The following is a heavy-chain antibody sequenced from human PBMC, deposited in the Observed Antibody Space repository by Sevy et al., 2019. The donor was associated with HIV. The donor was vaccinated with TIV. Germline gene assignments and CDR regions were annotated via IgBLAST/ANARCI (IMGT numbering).Heavy chain of an antibody. CDR2: ISGSGSSV. D-gene: IGHD6-19*01. V-gene: IGHV3-23*01. Sequence: GGSLRLSCAASRFTFNNYAMSWVRQAPGKGLEWVSLISGSGSSVHYADSVKGRFTISRDNSRNTVSLQLNSLRAEDTAIYYCAKAMRDTVAGTCFDYWGQGTLVTVSS. CDR1: RFTFNNYA. CDR3: AKAMRDTVAGTCFDY. J-gene: IGHJ4*02.